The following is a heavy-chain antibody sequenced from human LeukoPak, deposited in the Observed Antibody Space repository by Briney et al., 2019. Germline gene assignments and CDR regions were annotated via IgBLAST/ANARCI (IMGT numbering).Heavy chain of an antibody. CDR3: ARVGRGDHTWGSYSCDH. Sequence: SETLSLTCTVSVSGDSFSSYHWSWLRHPPGKGLEWIGYISSSGSTSYNPSLKSRVTISVDTSKNQFSLKLRSVTAADTAVYYCARVGRGDHTWGSYSCDHWGQGTLVSVSS. J-gene: IGHJ4*02. V-gene: IGHV4-59*01. CDR1: GDSFSSYH. CDR2: ISSSGST. D-gene: IGHD3-16*01.